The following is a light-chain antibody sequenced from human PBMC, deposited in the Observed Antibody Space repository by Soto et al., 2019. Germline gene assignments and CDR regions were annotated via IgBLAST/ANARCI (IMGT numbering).Light chain of an antibody. V-gene: IGKV4-1*01. CDR3: QQYYNIPWT. Sequence: IVMTQTPYSLDGSLGGRAPITCRSSQSVLYNSNNDSYLTWYQQKPGQSPKVLIYWASTRDSGVPDRFSGSGSGTDFTLTISSLQAEDVAVYYCQQYYNIPWTFGQGTKVDIK. J-gene: IGKJ1*01. CDR2: WAS. CDR1: QSVLYNSNNDSY.